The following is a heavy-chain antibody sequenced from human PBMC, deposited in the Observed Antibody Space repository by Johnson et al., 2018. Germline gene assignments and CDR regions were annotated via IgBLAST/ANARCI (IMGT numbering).Heavy chain of an antibody. CDR1: GFTFDDYA. J-gene: IGHJ6*02. D-gene: IGHD5-12*01. V-gene: IGHV3-9*01. CDR2: ISWNSGII. Sequence: EVPLVETGGGLVQPGRSLRLSCAASGFTFDDYAMHWVRQAPGKGLEWVAGISWNSGIIGYVDSVKGRCTISRDNANNSLNLQMNSLRAEDTALYYCAKDIEATNSYGMDVWGQGTTVTGSS. CDR3: AKDIEATNSYGMDV.